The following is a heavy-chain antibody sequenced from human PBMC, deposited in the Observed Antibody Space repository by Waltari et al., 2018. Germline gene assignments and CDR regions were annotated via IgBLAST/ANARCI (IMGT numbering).Heavy chain of an antibody. CDR2: IKQDGSEK. CDR3: ARENYGSGKEFGY. J-gene: IGHJ4*02. D-gene: IGHD3-10*01. CDR1: GFTFSSYW. V-gene: IGHV3-7*01. Sequence: EVQLVESGGGLVQPGGSLRLSCAASGFTFSSYWMRWVRQAPGKGLEWVANIKQDGSEKYYVDSVKGRFTISRDNAKNSLYLQMNSLRAEDTAVYYCARENYGSGKEFGYWGQGTLVTVSS.